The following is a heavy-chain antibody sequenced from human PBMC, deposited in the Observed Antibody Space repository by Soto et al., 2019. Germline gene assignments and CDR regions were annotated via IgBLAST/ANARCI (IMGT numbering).Heavy chain of an antibody. J-gene: IGHJ6*02. CDR1: EGTFNSYV. V-gene: IGHV1-69*06. CDR2: IIPLFGTT. CDR3: AGGDTIFESSERYYHYGLDG. Sequence: QVKLVQSRAEVKKPGSSVRVSCKASEGTFNSYVVSWVRQAPGQGLQWMGGIIPLFGTTNYAQQLEGRVTITADKSTTTAYMGLSGLRPGDTAVYYCAGGDTIFESSERYYHYGLDGWGQGTTVLVSS. D-gene: IGHD3-3*01.